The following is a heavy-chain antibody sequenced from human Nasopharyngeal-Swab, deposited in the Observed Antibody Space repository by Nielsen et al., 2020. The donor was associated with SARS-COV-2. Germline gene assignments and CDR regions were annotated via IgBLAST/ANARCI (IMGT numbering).Heavy chain of an antibody. Sequence: SVKVSCKASGDTFSSYSIRWVRQAPGQGLEWMGGIIPIFGTANYAQKFQGRVTITADESTSTAYMELSSLRSEDTAVYYCAGATVTTAGYGMDVWGQGTTVTVSS. J-gene: IGHJ6*02. V-gene: IGHV1-69*13. CDR3: AGATVTTAGYGMDV. CDR2: IIPIFGTA. D-gene: IGHD4-11*01. CDR1: GDTFSSYS.